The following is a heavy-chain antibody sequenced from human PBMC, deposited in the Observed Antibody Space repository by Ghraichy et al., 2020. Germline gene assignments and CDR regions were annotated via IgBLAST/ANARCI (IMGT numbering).Heavy chain of an antibody. Sequence: GGSLRLSCAASGFTFSSYAMSWVRQAPGKGLEWVSAISGSGGSTYYADSVKGRFTISRDNSKNTLYLQMNSLRAEDTAVYYCAKAPYNWNYGAFNGMDVWGQGTTVTVSS. J-gene: IGHJ6*02. CDR1: GFTFSSYA. V-gene: IGHV3-23*01. D-gene: IGHD1-7*01. CDR3: AKAPYNWNYGAFNGMDV. CDR2: ISGSGGST.